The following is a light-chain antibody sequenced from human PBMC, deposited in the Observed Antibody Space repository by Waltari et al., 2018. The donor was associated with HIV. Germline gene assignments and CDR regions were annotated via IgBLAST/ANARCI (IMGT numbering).Light chain of an antibody. CDR2: EVN. CDR3: CSYARSRSLL. V-gene: IGLV2-23*02. CDR1: SNDVGGFDL. Sequence: HSALTQPASVSGSPGQSITISCTGTSNDVGGFDLVSWYQHHPGKAPKLIIFEVNKRHSGVSNRFSGSKSGNTASLTISGLQTEDETDYYCCSYARSRSLLFGGGTKLTVL. J-gene: IGLJ2*01.